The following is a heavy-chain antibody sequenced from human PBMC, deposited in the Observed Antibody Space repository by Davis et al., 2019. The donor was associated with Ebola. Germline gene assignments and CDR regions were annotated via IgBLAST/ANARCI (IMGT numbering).Heavy chain of an antibody. CDR2: IHYSGST. Sequence: PSETLSLTCTVSGGSISSYYWFWIRQSPGRGLEWIGYIHYSGSTTYNPSLKSRVTISVDTSKNQVSLRLTTVTAADTAIYYCASSLSGVTIFGQSYYYGMDVWGQGTTVTVSS. CDR3: ASSLSGVTIFGQSYYYGMDV. V-gene: IGHV4-59*08. J-gene: IGHJ6*02. D-gene: IGHD3-3*01. CDR1: GGSISSYY.